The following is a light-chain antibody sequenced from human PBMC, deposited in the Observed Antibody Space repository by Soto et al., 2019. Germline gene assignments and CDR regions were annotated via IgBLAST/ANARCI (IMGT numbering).Light chain of an antibody. Sequence: QSVLTQPPSVSGAPGQRVTISCTGSSSNIGAGYDVHWYQQLPGTAPKLLIYGNSNRPSGVPDRFSGSKSGTSASLAITGLQAEDEADYYCQSYDSSLSEVSGTGTKLTVL. J-gene: IGLJ1*01. V-gene: IGLV1-40*01. CDR3: QSYDSSLSEV. CDR2: GNS. CDR1: SSNIGAGYD.